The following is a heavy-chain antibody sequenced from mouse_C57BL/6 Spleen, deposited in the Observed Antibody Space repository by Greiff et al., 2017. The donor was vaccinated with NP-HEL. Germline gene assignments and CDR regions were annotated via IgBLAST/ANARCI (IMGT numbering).Heavy chain of an antibody. CDR1: GFNIKDYY. CDR2: IDPEDGET. CDR3: ARIDTTVVAEAY. D-gene: IGHD1-1*01. J-gene: IGHJ3*01. V-gene: IGHV14-2*01. Sequence: VQLQQSGAELVKPGASVKLSCTASGFNIKDYYMHWVKQRTEQGLEWIGRIDPEDGETKYAAKFQGKATITADTTSNTAYLQLSSLTSEDTAVYYCARIDTTVVAEAYWGQGALVSVSA.